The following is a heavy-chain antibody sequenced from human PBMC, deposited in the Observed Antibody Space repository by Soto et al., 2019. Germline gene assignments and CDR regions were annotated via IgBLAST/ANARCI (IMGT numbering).Heavy chain of an antibody. D-gene: IGHD3-3*01. CDR3: ARDFAYFDS. J-gene: IGHJ4*02. Sequence: QVQLQESGPGLVKPSETLSLTCTVSGGSFKSGSYSWSWLRQPPGKGLEWIGYVYHTGRTSYNPSLQGRVSISMATSKNQFSLNLDSVTAADTAVYFCARDFAYFDSWGPGTLVTVSS. V-gene: IGHV4-61*01. CDR2: VYHTGRT. CDR1: GGSFKSGSYS.